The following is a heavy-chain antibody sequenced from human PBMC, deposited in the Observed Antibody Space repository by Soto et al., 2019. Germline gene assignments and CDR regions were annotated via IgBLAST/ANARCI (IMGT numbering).Heavy chain of an antibody. J-gene: IGHJ5*02. D-gene: IGHD6-19*01. CDR2: ISWNSGSI. Sequence: GGSLRLSCAASGFTFDDYAMHWVRQAPGKGLEWVSGISWNSGSIGYADSVKGRFTISRDNAKNSLYPQMNSLRAEDTALYYCAKSVAVAAPFDPWGQGTLVTVSS. CDR1: GFTFDDYA. V-gene: IGHV3-9*01. CDR3: AKSVAVAAPFDP.